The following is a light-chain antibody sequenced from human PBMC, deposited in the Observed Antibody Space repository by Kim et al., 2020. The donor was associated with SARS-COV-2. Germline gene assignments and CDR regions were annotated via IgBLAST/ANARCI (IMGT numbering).Light chain of an antibody. CDR2: DIS. Sequence: DIQMTQSPSSLSASVGDRVTITCQSSQDISHYLNWYQQKPGKVPKLLIYDISNLQSGVPSRFSGGRSGTDFSLTISSLQPEDFATYYRQQYDSLPYSFGQGTKLEI. CDR1: QDISHY. J-gene: IGKJ2*03. CDR3: QQYDSLPYS. V-gene: IGKV1-33*01.